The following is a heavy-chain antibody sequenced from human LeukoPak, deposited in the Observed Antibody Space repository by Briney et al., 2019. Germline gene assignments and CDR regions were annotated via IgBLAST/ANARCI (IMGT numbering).Heavy chain of an antibody. J-gene: IGHJ4*02. D-gene: IGHD6-13*01. Sequence: SETLSLTCTVSGGSVSSGSYYWSWIRQPPGKGLEWIGYIYYSGSTNYNPSLKSRVTISVDTSKNQFSLKLSSVTAADTAVYYCARALKPIAAAGPDVDYWGQGTLVTVSS. V-gene: IGHV4-61*01. CDR3: ARALKPIAAAGPDVDY. CDR1: GGSVSSGSYY. CDR2: IYYSGST.